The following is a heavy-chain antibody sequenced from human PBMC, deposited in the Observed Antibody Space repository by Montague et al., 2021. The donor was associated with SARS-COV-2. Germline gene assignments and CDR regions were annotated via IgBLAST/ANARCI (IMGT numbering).Heavy chain of an antibody. D-gene: IGHD5/OR15-5a*01. V-gene: IGHV4-39*01. J-gene: IGHJ4*02. CDR2: IFHNGDS. CDR1: GGTISTDNLYWY. CDR3: ARHVSNLRAAVDYFDY. Sequence: SETLSLTCLVSGGTISTDNLYWYWAWIRQPPGKGLERIGSIFHNGDSYYNPSLNTRVTISIDTSRNHLSLSLTSVTAPDTAVYYCARHVSNLRAAVDYFDYWGQGTPVTVSS.